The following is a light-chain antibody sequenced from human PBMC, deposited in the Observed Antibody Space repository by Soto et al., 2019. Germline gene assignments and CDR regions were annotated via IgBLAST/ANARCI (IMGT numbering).Light chain of an antibody. CDR3: ATWDDNLNAYV. V-gene: IGLV1-44*01. CDR2: TNN. Sequence: QSVLTQPPSASGTPGQRVTISCSGSGSNIGSNSVNWYQQPPGRAPKLLIYTNNQRRSGVPDRFSGSKSGTSASLVIGGLQSEDEAHYYCATWDDNLNAYVFGTGTEVTVL. J-gene: IGLJ1*01. CDR1: GSNIGSNS.